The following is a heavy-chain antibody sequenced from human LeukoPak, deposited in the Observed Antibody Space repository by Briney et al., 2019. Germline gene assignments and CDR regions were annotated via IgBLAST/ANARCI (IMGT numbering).Heavy chain of an antibody. V-gene: IGHV4-59*08. J-gene: IGHJ3*02. CDR2: IYYSGST. CDR3: ARSRAYRDAFDI. CDR1: GGSISSYY. Sequence: SETLSLTCTVSGGSISSYYWSWIRQPPGKGLEWIGYIYYSGSTNYNPSLKSRVTISVDTSKNQFSLKLSSVTAADTAVYYCARSRAYRDAFDIWGQGTMATVSS.